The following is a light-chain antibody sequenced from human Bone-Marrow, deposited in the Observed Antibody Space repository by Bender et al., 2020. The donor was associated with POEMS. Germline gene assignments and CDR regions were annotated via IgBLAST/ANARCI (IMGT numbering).Light chain of an antibody. CDR2: QDT. V-gene: IGLV3-25*03. J-gene: IGLJ2*01. CDR1: VLLKQY. Sequence: NELTQPPSVSVSPGQTARITCFGDVLLKQYVYWYQQKSGQAPVLAIFQDTGRPSGIPERFSGSSSGTTVTLTINEVQAEDGADYYCQSADSSGTQVVFGGGTKLTVL. CDR3: QSADSSGTQVV.